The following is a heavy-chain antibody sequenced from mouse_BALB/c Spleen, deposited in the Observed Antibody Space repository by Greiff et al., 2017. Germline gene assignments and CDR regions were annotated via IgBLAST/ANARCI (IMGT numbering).Heavy chain of an antibody. Sequence: VQLQQPGAELVMPGASVKMSCKASGYTFTDYWMHWVKQRPGQGLEWIGAIDTSDSYTSYNQKFKGKATLTVDESSSTAYMQLSSLTSEDSAVYYCARETTGYAMDYWGQGTSVTVSS. CDR3: ARETTGYAMDY. V-gene: IGHV1-69*01. CDR2: IDTSDSYT. D-gene: IGHD1-1*01. J-gene: IGHJ4*01. CDR1: GYTFTDYW.